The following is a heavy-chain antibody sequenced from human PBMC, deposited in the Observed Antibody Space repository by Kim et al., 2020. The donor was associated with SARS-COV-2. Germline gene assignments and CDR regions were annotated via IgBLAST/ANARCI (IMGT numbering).Heavy chain of an antibody. CDR3: ARGDIVVVVAANALPTSMDV. CDR1: GYTFTSYY. Sequence: ASVKVSCKASGYTFTSYYMHWVRQAPGQGLEWMGIINPSGGSTSYAQKFQGRVTMTRDTSTSTVYMELSSLRSEDTAVYYCARGDIVVVVAANALPTSMDVWGQGTTVTVSS. D-gene: IGHD2-15*01. CDR2: INPSGGST. V-gene: IGHV1-46*01. J-gene: IGHJ6*02.